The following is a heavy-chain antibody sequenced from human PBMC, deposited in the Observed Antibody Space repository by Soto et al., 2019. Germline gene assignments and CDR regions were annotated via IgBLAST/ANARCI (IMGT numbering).Heavy chain of an antibody. CDR1: GYSFTSYG. J-gene: IGHJ5*02. V-gene: IGHV1-18*01. CDR3: MRGDVGWLDDLRQGELDP. D-gene: IGHD6-19*01. CDR2: ISTYNGNT. Sequence: QVHMVQSGAEVKKPGASVKVACNASGYSFTSYGVSWVRQAPGQGLEWMGWISTYNGNTNYAQKFQDRVKMTADTSTSTAYMELGSLRSDDTAIYYCMRGDVGWLDDLRQGELDPWGQGTLVTVSA.